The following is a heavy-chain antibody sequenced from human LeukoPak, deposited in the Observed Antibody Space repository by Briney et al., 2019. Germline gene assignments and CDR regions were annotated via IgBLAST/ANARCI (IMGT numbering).Heavy chain of an antibody. CDR2: ISWNSGSI. D-gene: IGHD5-24*01. CDR3: AKDIDGY. CDR1: GFTFDDYA. J-gene: IGHJ4*02. V-gene: IGHV3-9*01. Sequence: GRSLRLSCAASGFTFDDYAMHWVRQAPGKGLEWVSGISWNSGSIGYADSVKGRFTISRDNAKNSLSLQMNSLRAEDTALYYCAKDIDGYWGQGTLVTVSS.